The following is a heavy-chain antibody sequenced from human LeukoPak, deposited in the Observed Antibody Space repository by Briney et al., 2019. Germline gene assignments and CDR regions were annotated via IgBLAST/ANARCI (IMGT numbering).Heavy chain of an antibody. J-gene: IGHJ4*02. CDR1: GDSISSHY. CDR3: AGIWYSSGYYFDY. CDR2: IYDTGTT. Sequence: SETLSLTCTVSGDSISSHYWSWIRQPPGKGPEWIAYIYDTGTTVSNPSLESRVSMSLDRSKNEFSLQLTSVTAADTAVYYCAGIWYSSGYYFDYWGQGTLVTVSS. V-gene: IGHV4-59*11. D-gene: IGHD6-19*01.